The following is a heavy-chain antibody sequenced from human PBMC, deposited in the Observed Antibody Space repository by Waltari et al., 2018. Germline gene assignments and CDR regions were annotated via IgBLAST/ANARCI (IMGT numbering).Heavy chain of an antibody. J-gene: IGHJ5*02. CDR2: IIPSLGIA. Sequence: QVQLVQSGAEVKKPGSSVKVSCKASGGTFSSYAISWVRQAPGQGLEWMGRIIPSLGIANYARKFQGRVTITSDKSTSTAYMELSSLRSEDTAVYYCAREMGHYYIFYFDPWGQGTLVTVSS. CDR1: GGTFSSYA. CDR3: AREMGHYYIFYFDP. D-gene: IGHD3-9*01. V-gene: IGHV1-69*09.